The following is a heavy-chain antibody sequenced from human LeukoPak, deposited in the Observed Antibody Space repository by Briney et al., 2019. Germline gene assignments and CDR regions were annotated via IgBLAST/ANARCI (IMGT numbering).Heavy chain of an antibody. D-gene: IGHD3-10*01. J-gene: IGHJ4*02. CDR3: ARVSVGGSD. CDR2: IYYSGST. V-gene: IGHV4-59*06. Sequence: SETLSLTCTVSGGSISSYSWSWIRQHPGKGLEWIGYIYYSGSTYYNPSLKSRVTISVDTSKNQFSLKLSSVTAADTAVYYCARVSVGGSDWGQGTLVTVSS. CDR1: GGSISSYS.